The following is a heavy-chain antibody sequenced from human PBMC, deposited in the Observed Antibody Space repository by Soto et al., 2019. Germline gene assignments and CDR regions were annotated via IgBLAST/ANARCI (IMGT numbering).Heavy chain of an antibody. Sequence: PGASLKISCKGSGYSFSNYWIAWVRQMPGKGLEYMGIIYPSDSQTRYSPSFQGQVTISADKSISTAYLQWTSLKASDTAIYYCARHGFYGDYSSNYFDPWGQGTLVTVSS. CDR1: GYSFSNYW. CDR2: IYPSDSQT. J-gene: IGHJ5*02. D-gene: IGHD4-17*01. CDR3: ARHGFYGDYSSNYFDP. V-gene: IGHV5-51*01.